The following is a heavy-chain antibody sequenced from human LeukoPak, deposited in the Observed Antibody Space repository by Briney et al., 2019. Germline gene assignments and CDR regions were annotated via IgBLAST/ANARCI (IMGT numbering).Heavy chain of an antibody. CDR3: AKSVTTMVRGYFDY. CDR2: IRYDGSNK. V-gene: IGHV3-30*02. J-gene: IGHJ4*02. D-gene: IGHD3-10*01. Sequence: GGSLRLSCAASGFTFSSYGMHWVRQAPGEGLEWVAFIRYDGSNKYYADPVKGRFTISRDNSKNTLYLQMNSLRAEDTAVYYCAKSVTTMVRGYFDYWGQGTLVTVSS. CDR1: GFTFSSYG.